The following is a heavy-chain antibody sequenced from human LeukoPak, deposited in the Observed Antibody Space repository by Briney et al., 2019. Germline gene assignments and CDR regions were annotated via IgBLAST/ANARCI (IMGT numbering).Heavy chain of an antibody. Sequence: GASVKVSCKASGYTFTSYYMHWVRQAPGQGLEWMGIINPSGGSTSYAQKFQGRVTMTRDISTSTVYMELSSLRSEDTAVYYCARYHFYYDSSGYCDAFDIWGQGTMVTVSS. J-gene: IGHJ3*02. CDR2: INPSGGST. V-gene: IGHV1-46*01. CDR3: ARYHFYYDSSGYCDAFDI. CDR1: GYTFTSYY. D-gene: IGHD3-22*01.